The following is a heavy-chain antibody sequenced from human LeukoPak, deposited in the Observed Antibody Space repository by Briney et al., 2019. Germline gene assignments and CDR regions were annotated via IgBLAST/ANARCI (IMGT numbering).Heavy chain of an antibody. J-gene: IGHJ4*02. CDR1: GGTFSSYA. Sequence: AASVKVSCKASGGTFSSYAISWVRQAPGQGLEWMGRIIPILGIANYAQKFQGRVTITADKSTSTAYMELSSLRSEDTAVYYCARWGYYGSGSPHWGQGTLVTVSS. D-gene: IGHD3-10*01. CDR3: ARWGYYGSGSPH. V-gene: IGHV1-69*04. CDR2: IIPILGIA.